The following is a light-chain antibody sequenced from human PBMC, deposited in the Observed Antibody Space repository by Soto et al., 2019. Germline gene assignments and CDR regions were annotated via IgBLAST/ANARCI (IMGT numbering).Light chain of an antibody. Sequence: QSALTQPASVSGSPGQSITISCTGTSSDVGGYNYVSWYQQHPGKVPKLMIYEVSNRPSGVSNRFSGSKSGNTASLTISGLQAEDEADYYCSSYTSSSYCVFGTGTKLTVL. CDR3: SSYTSSSYCV. J-gene: IGLJ1*01. V-gene: IGLV2-14*01. CDR1: SSDVGGYNY. CDR2: EVS.